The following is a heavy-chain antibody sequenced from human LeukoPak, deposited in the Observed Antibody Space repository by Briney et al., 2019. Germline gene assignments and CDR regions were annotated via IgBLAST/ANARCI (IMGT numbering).Heavy chain of an antibody. Sequence: TGGSLRLSCAASGFTFSSYSMNWVRQAPGKGLEWVSSISSSSSYIYYADSVKGRFTISRDNAKNSLYLQMNSLRAEDTAVYYCARDLIAAAGTYGYWGQGTLVTVSS. CDR2: ISSSSSYI. V-gene: IGHV3-21*01. J-gene: IGHJ4*02. CDR1: GFTFSSYS. D-gene: IGHD6-13*01. CDR3: ARDLIAAAGTYGY.